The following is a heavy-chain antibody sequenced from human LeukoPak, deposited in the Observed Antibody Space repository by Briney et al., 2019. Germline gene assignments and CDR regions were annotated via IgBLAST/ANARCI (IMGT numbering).Heavy chain of an antibody. CDR1: GGSFSGYY. D-gene: IGHD2-8*01. CDR2: INHSGST. Sequence: PSETLSLTCAVYGGSFSGYYWSWIRQPPGKGLEWIGEINHSGSTNYNPSLKSRVAMSVDTSKNQFSLKLNSVTAADTAVYYCARETTNSRPFDSWGQGTLVTVSS. J-gene: IGHJ4*02. V-gene: IGHV4-34*01. CDR3: ARETTNSRPFDS.